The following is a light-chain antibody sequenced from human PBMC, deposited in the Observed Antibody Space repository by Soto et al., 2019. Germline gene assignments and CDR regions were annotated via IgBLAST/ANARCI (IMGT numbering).Light chain of an antibody. Sequence: QSVLTQPPSVSGAPGQRVTISCTGSNSNIGAGHAAQWYQQPPGTTPKLLIYDNNRRPSGVPVRFSGSRSGTSASLAITGLQAEDEADYYCQSYDNDLSVVFGGETKLTVL. CDR3: QSYDNDLSVV. CDR2: DNN. CDR1: NSNIGAGHA. V-gene: IGLV1-40*01. J-gene: IGLJ2*01.